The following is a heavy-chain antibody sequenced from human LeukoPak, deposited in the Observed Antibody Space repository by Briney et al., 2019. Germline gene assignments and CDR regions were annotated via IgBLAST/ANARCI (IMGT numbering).Heavy chain of an antibody. CDR2: ISGSGGST. V-gene: IGHV3-23*01. CDR3: AKGGYSGSYIGY. D-gene: IGHD1-26*01. Sequence: GGSLRLSCAASGFTFSSYAMSWVRQAPGKGLEWVSAISGSGGSTYYADSVKGRFTISRDNSKDTLYLQMNSLRAEDTAVYYCAKGGYSGSYIGYWGQGTLVTVSS. J-gene: IGHJ4*02. CDR1: GFTFSSYA.